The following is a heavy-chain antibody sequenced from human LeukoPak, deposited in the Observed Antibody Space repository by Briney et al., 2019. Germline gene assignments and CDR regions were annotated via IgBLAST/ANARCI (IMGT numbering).Heavy chain of an antibody. CDR3: ARHRPHYDSSGYYYWLYFQH. CDR2: IIPIFGTA. D-gene: IGHD3-22*01. V-gene: IGHV1-69*13. CDR1: GGTFSSYA. Sequence: SVKVSCKASGGTFSSYAISWVRQAPGQGLEWMGGIIPIFGTANYAQKFQGRVTITADESTSTAYMELSSLRSEDTAVYYCARHRPHYDSSGYYYWLYFQHWGQGTLVTVSS. J-gene: IGHJ1*01.